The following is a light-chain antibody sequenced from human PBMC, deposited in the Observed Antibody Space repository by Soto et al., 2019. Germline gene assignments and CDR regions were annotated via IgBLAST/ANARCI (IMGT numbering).Light chain of an antibody. Sequence: EIVLTQSPGTLSLSPGERATLSCRASPSVSSSYLAWYQQKPGQAPRLLIYGASSRATGIPDRFSGSGSGTDFTLTISRLEPEDFAVYYCQQYGTSPITLGQGTRLEIK. J-gene: IGKJ5*01. CDR2: GAS. V-gene: IGKV3-20*01. CDR3: QQYGTSPIT. CDR1: PSVSSSY.